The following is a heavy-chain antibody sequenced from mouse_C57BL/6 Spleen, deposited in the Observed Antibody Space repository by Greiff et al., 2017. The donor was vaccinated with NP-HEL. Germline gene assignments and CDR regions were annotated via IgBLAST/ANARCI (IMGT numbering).Heavy chain of an antibody. J-gene: IGHJ2*01. CDR1: GYTFTDYY. CDR2: IYPGSGNT. D-gene: IGHD1-1*01. V-gene: IGHV1-76*01. Sequence: LVESGAELVRPGASVKLSCKASGYTFTDYYINWVKQRPGQGLEWIARIYPGSGNTYYNEKFKGKATLTAEKSSSTAYMQLSSLTSEDSAVYFCARSDTTVPFGYWGQGTTLTVSS. CDR3: ARSDTTVPFGY.